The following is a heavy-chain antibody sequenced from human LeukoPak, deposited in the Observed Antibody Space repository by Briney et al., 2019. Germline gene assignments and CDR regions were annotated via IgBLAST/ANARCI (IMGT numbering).Heavy chain of an antibody. CDR2: IYYSGST. CDR1: GGSISSGGYY. V-gene: IGHV4-31*03. J-gene: IGHJ4*02. D-gene: IGHD3-10*01. Sequence: SQTLSLNCTVSGGSISSGGYYWSWIRQHPGKGLEWIGYIYYSGSTYYNPSLKSRVTISVDTSKNQFSLKLSSVTAADTAVYYCARGYGSGSYPFDYWGQGTLVTVSS. CDR3: ARGYGSGSYPFDY.